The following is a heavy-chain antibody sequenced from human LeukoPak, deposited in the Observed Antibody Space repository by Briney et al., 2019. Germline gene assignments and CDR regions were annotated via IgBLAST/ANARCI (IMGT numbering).Heavy chain of an antibody. Sequence: GASVKVSCKASGYTFTSYGISWVRQAPGQGLEWMGWISAYNGNTNYAQKLQGRDTMTTDTSTSTAYMELRSLRSDDTAVYYCARDRHSSSSAEWFDPWGQGTLVTVSS. CDR2: ISAYNGNT. CDR3: ARDRHSSSSAEWFDP. V-gene: IGHV1-18*01. D-gene: IGHD6-6*01. J-gene: IGHJ5*02. CDR1: GYTFTSYG.